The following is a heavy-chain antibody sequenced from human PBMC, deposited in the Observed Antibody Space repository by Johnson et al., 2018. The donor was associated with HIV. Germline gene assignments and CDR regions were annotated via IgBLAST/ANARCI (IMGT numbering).Heavy chain of an antibody. CDR1: GFTFDDYA. D-gene: IGHD3-22*01. J-gene: IGHJ3*02. V-gene: IGHV3-9*01. Sequence: VQLVESGGGLVQPGRSLRLSCAASGFTFDDYAMHWVRQAPGKGLEWVSGISWNSGSIGYADSVKGRFTISRDNAKNSLYLQMNSLRAEDTAWYYCAKDSDYDTHWSAFDIWGQGTMVTVSS. CDR3: AKDSDYDTHWSAFDI. CDR2: ISWNSGSI.